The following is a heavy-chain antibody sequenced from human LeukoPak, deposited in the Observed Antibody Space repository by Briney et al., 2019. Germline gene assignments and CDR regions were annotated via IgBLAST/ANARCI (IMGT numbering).Heavy chain of an antibody. CDR2: IKEDGSEK. CDR3: ASGRQLGY. CDR1: GFTFSNYW. V-gene: IGHV3-7*01. D-gene: IGHD6-13*01. J-gene: IGHJ4*02. Sequence: GGSLSLPCAASGFTFSNYWMSWVRQAPGKGLEWVANIKEDGSEKYYVDSVKGRFTISRDNARNSLYLQMNSLRAEDTAVYYCASGRQLGYWGQGTLVTVSS.